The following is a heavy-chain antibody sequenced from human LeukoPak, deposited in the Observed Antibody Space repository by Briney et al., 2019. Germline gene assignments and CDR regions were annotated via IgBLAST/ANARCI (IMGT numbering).Heavy chain of an antibody. CDR3: ARKPIRGNGMDV. Sequence: GASVKVSCKASGYSFTGHYMHWVRQAPGQGLEWMGWINPNNGDTNYPQKFQGRVTMTRDASITTAFMELSGLRSDETAVYFCARKPIRGNGMDVWGRGTTVTVSS. D-gene: IGHD3-10*01. J-gene: IGHJ6*02. CDR1: GYSFTGHY. CDR2: INPNNGDT. V-gene: IGHV1-2*02.